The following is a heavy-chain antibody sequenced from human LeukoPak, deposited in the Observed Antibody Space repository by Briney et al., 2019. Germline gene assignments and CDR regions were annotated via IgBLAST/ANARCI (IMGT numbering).Heavy chain of an antibody. CDR1: GGSFSGYY. J-gene: IGHJ5*02. V-gene: IGHV4-34*01. CDR3: ARVLSIVVVPGATFWFDP. CDR2: VNHSGST. D-gene: IGHD2-2*01. Sequence: SETLSLTCAVYGGSFSGYYWSWIRHLPGQGLQWIGDVNHSGSTNYNPSLKSRVTISVDTSKNQFSLKLSSVTAADTAVYHCARVLSIVVVPGATFWFDPWGQGTLVTVSS.